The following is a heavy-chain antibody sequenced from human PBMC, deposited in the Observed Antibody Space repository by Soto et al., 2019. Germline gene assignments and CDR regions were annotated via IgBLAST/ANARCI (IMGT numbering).Heavy chain of an antibody. CDR2: INPHGGST. V-gene: IGHV1-46*01. J-gene: IGHJ5*02. Sequence: ASVKVSCKAPRDTFTSYYINWVRQAPGQGLEWMGVINPHGGSTAYAQKFKGRVTLTRDTSVSTVYMEVSSLTSEDTAMYYCARSPGGNFGIIIEGTKWFAPWGQGTLVTVSS. D-gene: IGHD1-26*01. CDR1: RDTFTSYY. CDR3: ARSPGGNFGIIIEGTKWFAP.